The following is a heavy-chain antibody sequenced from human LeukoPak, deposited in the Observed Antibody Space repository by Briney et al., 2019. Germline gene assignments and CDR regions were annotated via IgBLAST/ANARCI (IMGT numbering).Heavy chain of an antibody. D-gene: IGHD4-17*01. J-gene: IGHJ1*01. V-gene: IGHV3-49*04. CDR2: IRGKAHGGRT. CDR1: GFNFDDYA. Sequence: GGSLRLSCAASGFNFDDYAMTWVRQAPGKGLEWVGFIRGKAHGGRTEYAASVKGRFIISRDDSTSIAYLQLNSLKIEDTAVYYCTRGAMGGYGDGQYFQFWGQGTPVIVSS. CDR3: TRGAMGGYGDGQYFQF.